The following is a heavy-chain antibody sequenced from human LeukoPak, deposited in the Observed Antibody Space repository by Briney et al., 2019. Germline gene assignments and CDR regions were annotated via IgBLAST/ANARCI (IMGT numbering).Heavy chain of an antibody. CDR2: IYTSGST. CDR3: AREGYYDSSGYYPLGY. V-gene: IGHV4-4*07. Sequence: SETLSLTCTVSGGSISSYYRSWIRQPAGKGLEWIGRIYTSGSTNYNPSLKSRVTMSVDTSKNQFSLKLSSVTAADTAVYYCAREGYYDSSGYYPLGYWGQGTLVTVSS. J-gene: IGHJ4*02. D-gene: IGHD3-22*01. CDR1: GGSISSYY.